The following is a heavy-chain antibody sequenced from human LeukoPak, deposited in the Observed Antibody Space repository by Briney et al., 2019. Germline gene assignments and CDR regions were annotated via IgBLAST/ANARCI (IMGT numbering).Heavy chain of an antibody. D-gene: IGHD6-6*01. CDR2: IYYSGST. CDR1: GGSISSSSFY. V-gene: IGHV4-39*07. J-gene: IGHJ6*03. Sequence: SETLSLTCTVSGGSISSSSFYWVWIRQPPGKGLQWIGNIYYSGSTYYNPSLKSPVTISIDTSKNQFSLKLNSVTAADTAVYYCARGDSSSPVHMDVWGKGTTVTVSS. CDR3: ARGDSSSPVHMDV.